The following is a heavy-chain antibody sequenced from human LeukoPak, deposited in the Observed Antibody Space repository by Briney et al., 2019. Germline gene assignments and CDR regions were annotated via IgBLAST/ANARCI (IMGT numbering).Heavy chain of an antibody. CDR1: GFTVSSNY. J-gene: IGHJ4*02. CDR3: ARAASYERRNYFDD. D-gene: IGHD3-22*01. Sequence: PGGSLRLSCAASGFTVSSNYMSWVRQAPGKGLEWVAAFYSGGSTYYADSVKGRFTISGDNSRNTLYLQMNSLRADDTAVYYCARAASYERRNYFDDWGQGTLVTVSS. V-gene: IGHV3-66*01. CDR2: FYSGGST.